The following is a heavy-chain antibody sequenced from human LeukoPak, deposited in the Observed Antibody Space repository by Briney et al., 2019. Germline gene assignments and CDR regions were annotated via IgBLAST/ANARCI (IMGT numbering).Heavy chain of an antibody. J-gene: IGHJ4*02. V-gene: IGHV3-23*01. D-gene: IGHD3-16*02. CDR3: ARSLSSRFSGPRRPYYFDY. Sequence: HTGGSLRLSCAASGFTLNNYAMSWVRQVPGKGLQWVSGISSSGGNTYYLDSVKGRFTISRDNSKSTLYLQMNSLRAEDTAVYYCARSLSSRFSGPRRPYYFDYWGQGTLVTVSS. CDR1: GFTLNNYA. CDR2: ISSSGGNT.